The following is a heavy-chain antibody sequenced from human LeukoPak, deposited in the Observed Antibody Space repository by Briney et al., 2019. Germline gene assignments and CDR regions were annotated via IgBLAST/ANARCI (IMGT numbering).Heavy chain of an antibody. J-gene: IGHJ4*02. CDR2: IKTDGSQI. V-gene: IGHV3-7*01. CDR1: GFSFNTYW. D-gene: IGHD3-10*01. CDR3: AKVAKYYYGSETYYFFEH. Sequence: GGSLRLSCVASGFSFNTYWMTWVRQAPGKGLEWVANIKTDGSQIYYVDSVRGRFTISRDNAKNSLYLQMNSLRAEDTAVYYCAKVAKYYYGSETYYFFEHWGQGTPVTASS.